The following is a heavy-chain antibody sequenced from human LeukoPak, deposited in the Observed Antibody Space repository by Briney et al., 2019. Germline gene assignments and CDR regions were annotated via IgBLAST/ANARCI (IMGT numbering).Heavy chain of an antibody. CDR1: GGSISSYY. Sequence: SSETLSLTCTVSGGSISSYYWSWIRQPPGKGLEWIGYIYYSGSTNYNPSLKSRVTISVDTSKNQFSLKLSSVTAADTAVYYCARLYYYDSSGYFHFDYWGQGTLVTVSS. V-gene: IGHV4-59*01. CDR3: ARLYYYDSSGYFHFDY. CDR2: IYYSGST. J-gene: IGHJ4*02. D-gene: IGHD3-22*01.